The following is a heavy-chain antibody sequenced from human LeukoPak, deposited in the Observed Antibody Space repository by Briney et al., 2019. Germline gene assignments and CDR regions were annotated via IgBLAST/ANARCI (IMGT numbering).Heavy chain of an antibody. CDR3: ARAFWGGYDYDAFDI. CDR1: GYSFSNYD. Sequence: ASVKVSCKASGYSFSNYDVNWVRQAAGQGLEWMGWMNPNGGKTGYAQKFQGRVTITRTTSMNTTYMELRSLRSEDTAVYYCARAFWGGYDYDAFDIWGQGTVVTVSS. CDR2: MNPNGGKT. V-gene: IGHV1-8*02. D-gene: IGHD5-12*01. J-gene: IGHJ3*02.